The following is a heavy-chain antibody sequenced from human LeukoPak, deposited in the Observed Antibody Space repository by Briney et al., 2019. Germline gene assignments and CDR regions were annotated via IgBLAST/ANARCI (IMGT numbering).Heavy chain of an antibody. CDR3: ARDPNGDYIGTFDM. J-gene: IGHJ3*02. V-gene: IGHV3-23*01. D-gene: IGHD4-17*01. CDR1: GFTFSSYV. Sequence: PGGSLRLSCAASGFTFSSYVMSWVRQAPGKGLEWVSSISGSGGSTQYADSVQGRFAISRDNSKNTLYLQMNSLRVEDTAVYFCARDPNGDYIGTFDMWGRGTMVSVSS. CDR2: ISGSGGST.